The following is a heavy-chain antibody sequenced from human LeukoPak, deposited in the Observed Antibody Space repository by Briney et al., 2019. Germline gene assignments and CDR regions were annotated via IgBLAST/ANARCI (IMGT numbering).Heavy chain of an antibody. CDR3: GYFIPFDY. CDR1: GFTFSRFA. J-gene: IGHJ4*02. V-gene: IGHV3-23*01. Sequence: HSGGSLRLSCSAYGFTFSRFAMRWDRHLPGKGLEWVSTISGNGIQTFYADSVKGRFSVSRNNSLRADDSALYSCAKDAIYLDSSGYFIPFDYWGPGTLVTVAS. D-gene: IGHD3-22*01. CDR2: ISGNGIQT.